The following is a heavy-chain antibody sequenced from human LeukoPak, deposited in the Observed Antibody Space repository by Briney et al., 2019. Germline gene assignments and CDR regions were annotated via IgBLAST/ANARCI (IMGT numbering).Heavy chain of an antibody. D-gene: IGHD5-24*01. CDR1: GFKFSHYA. CDR2: LNGGGDRK. Sequence: GGSLRLSCAASGFKFSHYAMGWVRQAPGKGLEWVSTLNGGGDRKHYADSVRGRFIISRDNSKNTLDLQTNNLRAEDTAVYYCDGADYWGQGTVVTVSS. CDR3: DGADY. V-gene: IGHV3-23*01. J-gene: IGHJ4*02.